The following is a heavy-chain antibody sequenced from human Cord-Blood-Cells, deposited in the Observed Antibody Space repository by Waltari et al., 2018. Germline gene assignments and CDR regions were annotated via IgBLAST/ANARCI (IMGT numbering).Heavy chain of an antibody. CDR2: IVVGSGNT. D-gene: IGHD2-15*01. CDR3: AAVQYCSGGSCYDY. V-gene: IGHV1-58*01. J-gene: IGHJ4*02. Sequence: QMQLVQSGPEVKKPGTSVKVSCKASGFTFTSSAVQWVRQARGQRLEWIGWIVVGSGNTNYAQKFQERVTITRDMSTNTAYMELSSLRSEDTAVYYCAAVQYCSGGSCYDYWGQGTLVTVSS. CDR1: GFTFTSSA.